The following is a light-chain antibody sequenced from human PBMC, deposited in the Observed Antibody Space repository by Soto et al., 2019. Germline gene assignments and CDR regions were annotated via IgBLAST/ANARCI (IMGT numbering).Light chain of an antibody. Sequence: DIQMTQSPSSLSASVGDRVTITCRASQSVNTYFNWYQKRQGQAPKLLIYAATSLQSGVPPRFSGSGSGTDFNLNISGLQPEDFATYYCQQSHNTPYTFGLGTMLEVK. J-gene: IGKJ2*01. CDR1: QSVNTY. V-gene: IGKV1-39*01. CDR3: QQSHNTPYT. CDR2: AAT.